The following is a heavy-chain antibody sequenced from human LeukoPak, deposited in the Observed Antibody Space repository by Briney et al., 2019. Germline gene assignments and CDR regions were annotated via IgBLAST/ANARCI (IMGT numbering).Heavy chain of an antibody. V-gene: IGHV3-20*04. CDR3: ARDSDYGVTGGAFDI. Sequence: GGSLRLSCAASGFTFDDYGMSWVRQAPGKGLEWVSGINWNGGSTGYADSVKGRFTISRDNAKNSLYLQMNGLRAEDTALYYCARDSDYGVTGGAFDIWGQGTMVTVSS. D-gene: IGHD4-17*01. CDR2: INWNGGST. CDR1: GFTFDDYG. J-gene: IGHJ3*02.